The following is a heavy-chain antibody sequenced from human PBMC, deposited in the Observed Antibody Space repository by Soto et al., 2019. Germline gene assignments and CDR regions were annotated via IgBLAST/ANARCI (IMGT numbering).Heavy chain of an antibody. D-gene: IGHD4-17*01. CDR1: GFTFSSYA. J-gene: IGHJ4*02. CDR3: AKPRHGVTKGGFHY. Sequence: GGSLRLSCAASGFTFSSYAMHWVRQAPGKGLEWVSGISGSGDSTYYADSVKGRFTISRDNSKNTLFVQMNSLRAEDTAVYYCAKPRHGVTKGGFHYWGQGTLVTVSS. CDR2: ISGSGDST. V-gene: IGHV3-23*01.